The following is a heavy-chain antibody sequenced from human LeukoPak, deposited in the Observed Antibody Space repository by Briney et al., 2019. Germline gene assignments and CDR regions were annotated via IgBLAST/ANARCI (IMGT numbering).Heavy chain of an antibody. CDR2: IYPNSGGT. Sequence: ASVKVSCKASGYTFTGYYMHWVRQAPGQGLEWMGWIYPNSGGTNYAQKFQGRVTMTRDTSISTAYMELSRLRSDDTAVYYCARVPDYGDYLFDYWGQGTLVTVSS. J-gene: IGHJ4*02. D-gene: IGHD4-17*01. V-gene: IGHV1-2*02. CDR3: ARVPDYGDYLFDY. CDR1: GYTFTGYY.